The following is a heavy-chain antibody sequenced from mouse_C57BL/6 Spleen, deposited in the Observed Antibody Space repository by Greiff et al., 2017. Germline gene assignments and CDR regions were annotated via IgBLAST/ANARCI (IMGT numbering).Heavy chain of an antibody. V-gene: IGHV1-82*01. D-gene: IGHD2-2*01. CDR1: GYAFSSSW. Sequence: LQESGPELVKPGASVKISCKASGYAFSSSWMNWVKQRPGKGLEWIGRIYPGDGDTNYNGKFKGKATLTADKSSSTAYMQLSSLTSEDSAVYFCARWLQDFDYWGQGTTLTVSS. CDR2: IYPGDGDT. J-gene: IGHJ2*01. CDR3: ARWLQDFDY.